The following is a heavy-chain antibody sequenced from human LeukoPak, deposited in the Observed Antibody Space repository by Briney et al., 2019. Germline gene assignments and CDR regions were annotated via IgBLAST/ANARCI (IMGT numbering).Heavy chain of an antibody. CDR1: GGSISSYY. J-gene: IGHJ2*01. D-gene: IGHD3/OR15-3a*01. CDR3: ARHRVPGDFRPFGPDWYFDL. Sequence: PSETLSLTCTVSGGSISSYYWSWIRQPPGKGLEWIGYIYYSGSTNYNPSLKSRVTISVDTSKNQFSLKLSSVTAADTAVYYCARHRVPGDFRPFGPDWYFDLWGRGTLVTVSS. V-gene: IGHV4-59*08. CDR2: IYYSGST.